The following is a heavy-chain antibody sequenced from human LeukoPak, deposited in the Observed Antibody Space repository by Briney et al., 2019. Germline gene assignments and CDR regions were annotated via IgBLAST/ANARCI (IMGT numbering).Heavy chain of an antibody. Sequence: PGGSLRLSCAASGFTFSSYAMSWVRQAPGKGLEWVSVISGSGGSTHYADSVKGRFTISRDNSKNTLHLQMSSLRAEDTAVYYCARPRGSSGAFDIWGQGTMVTVSS. J-gene: IGHJ3*02. CDR1: GFTFSSYA. CDR2: ISGSGGST. V-gene: IGHV3-23*01. D-gene: IGHD6-19*01. CDR3: ARPRGSSGAFDI.